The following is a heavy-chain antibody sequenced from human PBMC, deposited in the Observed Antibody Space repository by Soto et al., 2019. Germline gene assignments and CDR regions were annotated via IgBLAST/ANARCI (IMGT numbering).Heavy chain of an antibody. V-gene: IGHV4-34*01. CDR2: INHSGST. D-gene: IGHD3-16*02. CDR1: GGSFSGYY. Sequence: SETLSLTCAVYGGSFSGYYWSWIRQPPGKGLEWIGEINHSGSTNYNPSLKSRVTISVDTSKNQFSLKLSSVTAADTAVYYCARVSLSGVWGSYRSFRYFDYWGQGTLVTVSS. CDR3: ARVSLSGVWGSYRSFRYFDY. J-gene: IGHJ4*02.